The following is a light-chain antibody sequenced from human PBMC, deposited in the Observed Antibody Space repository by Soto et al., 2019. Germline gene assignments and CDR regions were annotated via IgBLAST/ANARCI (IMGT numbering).Light chain of an antibody. CDR1: SSDVGSYNL. V-gene: IGLV2-23*03. CDR3: CSYAGSSTFV. J-gene: IGLJ1*01. CDR2: EGS. Sequence: QSALTQPASVSGSPGQSINISCTGTSSDVGSYNLVSWYQQHPGKAPKLMIYEGSKRPSGVSNRFSGSKSGNTASLTISGLQAEDEADYYCCSYAGSSTFVFGTGTKVT.